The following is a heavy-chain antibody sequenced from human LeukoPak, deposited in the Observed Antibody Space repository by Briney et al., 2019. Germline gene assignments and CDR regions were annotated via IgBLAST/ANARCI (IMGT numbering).Heavy chain of an antibody. V-gene: IGHV4-59*08. CDR3: ARHSKYYYGMDV. CDR1: GGSISSYY. J-gene: IGHJ6*02. Sequence: PSETLSLTCTVSGGSISSYYWSWIRQPPGKGLEWIGYIYYSGSTNYNPSLKSRVTISVDTSKNQFSLKLSSVTAADTAVYYCARHSKYYYGMDVWGQGTTVTVPS. CDR2: IYYSGST.